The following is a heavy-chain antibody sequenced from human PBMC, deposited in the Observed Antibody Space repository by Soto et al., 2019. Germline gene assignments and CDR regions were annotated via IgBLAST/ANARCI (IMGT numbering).Heavy chain of an antibody. D-gene: IGHD2-2*01. J-gene: IGHJ6*03. Sequence: PGGSLRLSCAASGFTFSSYAMSWVRQAPGKGLEWVSAISGSGGSTYYADSVKGRFTISRDNSKNTLYLQMNSLRAEDTAVYYCSKHKGYCSSTSCFPYYYMDVWGKGTTVTVSS. CDR1: GFTFSSYA. V-gene: IGHV3-23*01. CDR2: ISGSGGST. CDR3: SKHKGYCSSTSCFPYYYMDV.